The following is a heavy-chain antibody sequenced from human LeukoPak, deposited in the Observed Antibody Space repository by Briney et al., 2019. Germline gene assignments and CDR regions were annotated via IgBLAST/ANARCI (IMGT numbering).Heavy chain of an antibody. V-gene: IGHV6-1*01. J-gene: IGHJ1*01. CDR3: ARTKDGYFQN. CDR1: GDSVSSNSAA. CDR2: TYYRSKWYN. Sequence: SQTLSLTCAISGDSVSSNSAAWSWIRQSPSRGLEWLGRTYYRSKWYNDYTISVKSRITINPDTSKNQFSLQLNSVTPEDTAVYYCARTKDGYFQNWGQGTLVSVSS.